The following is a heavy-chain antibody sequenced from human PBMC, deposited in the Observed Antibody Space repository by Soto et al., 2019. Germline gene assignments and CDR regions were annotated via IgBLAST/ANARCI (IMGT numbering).Heavy chain of an antibody. Sequence: ASVKVSCKASGYIFSANYIHWVRQAPGQGLEWLGWINPHSGATNYAQKFLGRVTMSADTSASTAYMDLARLKSDDTAVYYCVFSCSLGYSDWFYPCGRGTLVPVSA. D-gene: IGHD3-22*01. CDR3: VFSCSLGYSDWFYP. CDR1: GYIFSANY. V-gene: IGHV1-2*02. J-gene: IGHJ5*02. CDR2: INPHSGAT.